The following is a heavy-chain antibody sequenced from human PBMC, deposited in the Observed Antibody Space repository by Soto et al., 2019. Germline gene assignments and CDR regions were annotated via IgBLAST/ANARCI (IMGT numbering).Heavy chain of an antibody. CDR1: GGTFSSYA. D-gene: IGHD6-19*01. Sequence: GASVKVSCKASGGTFSSYAISWVRQAPGQGLEWMGGIIPIFGTANYAQKFQGRVTITADESTSTAYMELSSLRSEDTAVYYCARHHRIAVAGNYYYGMDVWGQGTTITVSS. CDR3: ARHHRIAVAGNYYYGMDV. J-gene: IGHJ6*02. V-gene: IGHV1-69*13. CDR2: IIPIFGTA.